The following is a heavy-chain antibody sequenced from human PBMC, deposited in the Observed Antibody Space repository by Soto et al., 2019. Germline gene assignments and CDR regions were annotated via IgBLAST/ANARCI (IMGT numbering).Heavy chain of an antibody. CDR3: ARDRYFYDSAGYYRTLDS. Sequence: SETLSLTCTISGGSFNNDYWTWIRQSPGKGLEWIGYIFHSGITDYNPSVKSRVTISIDKSKNLFSLKLTSVTAADTAVYHCARDRYFYDSAGYYRTLDSWGQGILVTVSS. CDR2: IFHSGIT. V-gene: IGHV4-59*01. D-gene: IGHD3-22*01. J-gene: IGHJ5*01. CDR1: GGSFNNDY.